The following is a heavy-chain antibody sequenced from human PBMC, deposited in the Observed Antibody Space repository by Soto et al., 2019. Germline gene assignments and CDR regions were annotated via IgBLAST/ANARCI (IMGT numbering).Heavy chain of an antibody. D-gene: IGHD6-13*01. CDR1: GGTFSNYA. V-gene: IGHV1-69*15. CDR2: IIPIFGTT. J-gene: IGHJ3*02. Sequence: QVQLVQSGAELKKPGASVKVSCQASGGTFSNYAISWVRQAPGQGLEWMGKIIPIFGTTNYAQNFRGRVTITADENTTTSTRELSSLRADVTALYYGVRELATVAGCFRANALDIWGQGTTITVSS. CDR3: VRELATVAGCFRANALDI.